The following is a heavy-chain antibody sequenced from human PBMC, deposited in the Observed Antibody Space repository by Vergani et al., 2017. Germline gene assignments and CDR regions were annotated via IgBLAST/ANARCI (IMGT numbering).Heavy chain of an antibody. J-gene: IGHJ6*03. CDR3: ARSDSSGYYYYYYYMDV. Sequence: EVQLVESGGGLIQPGGSLRLSCAASGFTFSSYEMNWVRQAPGKGLEWVSYISSSGSTIYYADSVKGRFTISRDNAKNSLYLQMNSLRAEDTAVYYCARSDSSGYYYYYYYMDVWGKGTTVTVSS. V-gene: IGHV3-48*03. CDR2: ISSSGSTI. CDR1: GFTFSSYE. D-gene: IGHD3-22*01.